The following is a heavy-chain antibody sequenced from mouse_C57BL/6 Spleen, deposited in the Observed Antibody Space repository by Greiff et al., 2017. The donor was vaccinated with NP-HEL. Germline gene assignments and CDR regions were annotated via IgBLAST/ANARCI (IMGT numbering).Heavy chain of an antibody. CDR2: ISGGGGNT. CDR3: ASEFSLGREFAY. D-gene: IGHD4-1*01. CDR1: GFTFSSYT. V-gene: IGHV5-9*01. Sequence: EVKLVESGGGLVKPGGSLKLSCAASGFTFSSYTMSWVRQTPEKRLEWVATISGGGGNTYYPDSVKGRFTISRDNAKNTLYLQMSSLRSEDTALYYCASEFSLGREFAYWGQGTLVTVSA. J-gene: IGHJ3*01.